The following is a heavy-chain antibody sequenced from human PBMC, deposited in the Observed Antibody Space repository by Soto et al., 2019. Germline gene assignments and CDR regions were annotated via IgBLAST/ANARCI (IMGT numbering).Heavy chain of an antibody. Sequence: QGQLVQSGAEVKKPGASVKVSCKASGGTFSSYAIRWVRQSPGQGLEWRGEIIPIFGTANNAQKFQGRVTSTADESTSTAYMELSSLRSQDTSVYYCARDRSGGPARAFGYLYYWGQGTLVTVSS. CDR3: ARDRSGGPARAFGYLYY. CDR2: IIPIFGTA. V-gene: IGHV1-69*01. J-gene: IGHJ4*02. CDR1: GGTFSSYA. D-gene: IGHD2-2*01.